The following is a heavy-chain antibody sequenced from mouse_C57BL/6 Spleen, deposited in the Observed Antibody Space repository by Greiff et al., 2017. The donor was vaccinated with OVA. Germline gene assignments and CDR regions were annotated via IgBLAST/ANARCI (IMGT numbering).Heavy chain of an antibody. J-gene: IGHJ4*01. V-gene: IGHV1-62-2*01. CDR2: FYLGSGSI. CDR1: GYTFTEYT. Sequence: VQLQQSGAELVKPGASVKLSCKASGYTFTEYTIHWVKQRSGQGLEWIGWFYLGSGSIKYNEKFKDKATLTADKSSSTVYMELSRLTSDASAVYFGARHEGGGGAMDYWGQGTSVTVSS. CDR3: ARHEGGGGAMDY.